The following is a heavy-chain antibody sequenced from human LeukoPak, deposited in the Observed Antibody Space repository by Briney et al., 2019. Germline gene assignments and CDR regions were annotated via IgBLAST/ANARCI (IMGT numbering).Heavy chain of an antibody. D-gene: IGHD1-26*01. CDR2: ISHSGGAS. V-gene: IGHV3-23*01. J-gene: IGHJ6*02. CDR1: GFTFINYA. CDR3: AKSLKSGSYPYYYYYGMDV. Sequence: PGGSLRLSCAASGFTFINYAMTWVRQAPGKGLEWVSGISHSGGASFTAESVRGRFTISRDNSKNTLYLQMNSLRGEDAAVYYCAKSLKSGSYPYYYYYGMDVWGQGTTVTVSS.